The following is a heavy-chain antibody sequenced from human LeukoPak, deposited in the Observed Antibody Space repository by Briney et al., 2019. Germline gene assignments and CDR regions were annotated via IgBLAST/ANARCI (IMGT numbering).Heavy chain of an antibody. J-gene: IGHJ6*03. CDR1: GYSFTTYW. D-gene: IGHD6-6*01. CDR3: ARHIASSIAARDYYMDV. V-gene: IGHV5-51*01. CDR2: IYPADSNT. Sequence: GDPLNISCKGSGYSFTTYWIGWVRQIHGKGLEWMGLIYPADSNTRYSPSLQGDVTMSADTFISTAYMQWSSLKASDTAMYYCARHIASSIAARDYYMDVWGKGTTVTVSS.